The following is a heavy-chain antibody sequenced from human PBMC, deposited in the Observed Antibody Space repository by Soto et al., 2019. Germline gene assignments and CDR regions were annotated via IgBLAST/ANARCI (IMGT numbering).Heavy chain of an antibody. V-gene: IGHV3-74*01. D-gene: IGHD5-12*01. Sequence: PGGSLRLSCAASGFTFSSSWMHWVRQAPGKGLVWVSRVSGDGSSTNYADSVKGRFTISRDNAKNTLYLQMNSLRAEDAAVYYCTMPPPGRGNSALDFSSGGQGPLV. J-gene: IGHJ4*02. CDR1: GFTFSSSW. CDR3: TMPPPGRGNSALDFSS. CDR2: VSGDGSST.